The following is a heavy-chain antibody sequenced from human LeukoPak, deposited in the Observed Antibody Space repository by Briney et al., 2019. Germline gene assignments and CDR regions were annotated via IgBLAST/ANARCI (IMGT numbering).Heavy chain of an antibody. CDR2: ISAYNGNT. CDR1: GYTFTSYG. D-gene: IGHD3-16*02. CDR3: ARDQVRLGELSLTPDY. J-gene: IGHJ4*02. V-gene: IGHV1-18*01. Sequence: ASVKVSCKASGYTFTSYGISWVRQAPGQGLEWMGWISAYNGNTNYAQKLQGRVTMTTDASTSTAYMELRSLRSDDTAVYYCARDQVRLGELSLTPDYWGQGTLVTVSS.